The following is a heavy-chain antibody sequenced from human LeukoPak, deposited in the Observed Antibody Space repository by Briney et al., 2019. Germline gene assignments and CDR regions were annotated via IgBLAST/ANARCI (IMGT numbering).Heavy chain of an antibody. CDR1: GFTFGDYY. J-gene: IGHJ4*02. CDR2: ISSSGSTI. CDR3: ARAANSGSYYEGL. Sequence: GGSLRLSCAASGFTFGDYYMSWIRQAPGKGLEWVSYISSSGSTIYYADSVKGRFTISRDNAKNSLYLQMNSLRAEDTAVYYCARAANSGSYYEGLWGQGTLVTVSS. V-gene: IGHV3-11*01. D-gene: IGHD1-26*01.